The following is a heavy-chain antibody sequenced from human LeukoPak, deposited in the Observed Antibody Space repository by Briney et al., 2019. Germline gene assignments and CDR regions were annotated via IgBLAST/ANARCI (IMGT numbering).Heavy chain of an antibody. CDR2: IIPIFGTA. J-gene: IGHJ4*02. CDR3: ARGSELSYDFWSGYHGSY. V-gene: IGHV1-69*13. Sequence: SVKVSCKASGGTFSSYAISWVRQAPGQGLEWMGGIIPIFGTANYAQKFQGRVTITADESTSTAYMELSSLRSEDTAVYYCARGSELSYDFWSGYHGSYWGQGTLVTVSS. CDR1: GGTFSSYA. D-gene: IGHD3-3*01.